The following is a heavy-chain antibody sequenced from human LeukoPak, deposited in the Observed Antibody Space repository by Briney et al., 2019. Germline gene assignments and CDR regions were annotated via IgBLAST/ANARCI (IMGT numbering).Heavy chain of an antibody. J-gene: IGHJ6*03. D-gene: IGHD3-16*01. CDR3: AKMMGQRLYDYCMDV. CDR2: ISGSGGST. V-gene: IGHV3-23*01. CDR1: GFTFSSYA. Sequence: RGSLRLSCAASGFTFSSYAMSWVRQAPGKGLEWVSAISGSGGSTYYADSVKGRFTISRDNSKNTLYLQMSSLRAEDTAVYYCAKMMGQRLYDYCMDVWGKGTTVTVSS.